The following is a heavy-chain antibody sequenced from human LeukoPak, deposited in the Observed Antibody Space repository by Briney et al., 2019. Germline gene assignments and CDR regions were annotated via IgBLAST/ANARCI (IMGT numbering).Heavy chain of an antibody. CDR1: GGSFSGYY. CDR2: IYTTGST. V-gene: IGHV4-59*10. D-gene: IGHD4-17*01. J-gene: IGHJ3*02. Sequence: SETLSLTCAVYGGSFSGYYWSWIRQPAGKGLEWIGRIYTTGSTNYNPSLKSRVTMSVDTSKNQFSLKLSSVTAADTAVYYCARAKYGDYNTFDIWGQGTMVTVSS. CDR3: ARAKYGDYNTFDI.